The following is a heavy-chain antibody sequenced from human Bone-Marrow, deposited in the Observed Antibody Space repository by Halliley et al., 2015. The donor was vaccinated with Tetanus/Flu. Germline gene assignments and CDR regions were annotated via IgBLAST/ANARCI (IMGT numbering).Heavy chain of an antibody. Sequence: QLVQSGAEVKKPGESLRISCKASGYTFATYWVGWVRQMPGKGLEWMGIIFPDDSDTRYSPSFEGHVTISSDTSVNTAYLHWTSLKAPATAMFYCARHAGRGWYMEASSFWGQGTLVTVSS. CDR2: IFPDDSDT. CDR1: GYTFATYW. J-gene: IGHJ3*01. CDR3: ARHAGRGWYMEASSF. D-gene: IGHD6-19*01. V-gene: IGHV5-51*01.